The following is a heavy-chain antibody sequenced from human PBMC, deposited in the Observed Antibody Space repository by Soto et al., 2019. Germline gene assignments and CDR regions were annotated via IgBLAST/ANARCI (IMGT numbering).Heavy chain of an antibody. Sequence: GTSVKVSCKASGFSFLSLAVQRERQTRGQRIEWIGSVVFATGNTVYSPKFQDRATITGDMSTNIAYMDRGRLTSEDTAIYYCAATDFPSPGGGPWG. CDR3: AATDFPSPGGGP. J-gene: IGHJ5*02. CDR1: GFSFLSLA. D-gene: IGHD3-3*01. V-gene: IGHV1-58*01. CDR2: VVFATGNT.